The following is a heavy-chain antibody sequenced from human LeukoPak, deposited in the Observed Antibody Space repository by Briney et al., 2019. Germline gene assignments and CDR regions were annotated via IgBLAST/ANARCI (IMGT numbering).Heavy chain of an antibody. Sequence: PGGSLRLSCAASGFTFDDYAMHWVRQAPGKGLEWVSGISWNSGSIGYADSVKGRFTISRDNAKNSLYLQMNSLRAEDMALYYCAKDSGSTSSYMDVWGKGTTVTVSS. D-gene: IGHD2/OR15-2a*01. V-gene: IGHV3-9*03. J-gene: IGHJ6*03. CDR1: GFTFDDYA. CDR3: AKDSGSTSSYMDV. CDR2: ISWNSGSI.